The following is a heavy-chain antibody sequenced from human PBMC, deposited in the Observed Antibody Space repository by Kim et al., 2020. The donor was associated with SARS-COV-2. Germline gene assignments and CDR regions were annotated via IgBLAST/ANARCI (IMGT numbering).Heavy chain of an antibody. Sequence: SETLSLTCAVYGGSFSGYYWSWIRQPPGKGLEWIGEINHSGSTNYNPSLKSRVTISVDTSKNQFSLKLSSVTTADTAVYYCARGARFMVRGVIAYFDYWGQGTLVTVSS. CDR3: ARGARFMVRGVIAYFDY. J-gene: IGHJ4*02. D-gene: IGHD3-10*01. V-gene: IGHV4-34*01. CDR2: INHSGST. CDR1: GGSFSGYY.